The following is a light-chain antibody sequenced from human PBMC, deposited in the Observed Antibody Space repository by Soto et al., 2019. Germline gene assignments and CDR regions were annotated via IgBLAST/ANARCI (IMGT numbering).Light chain of an antibody. CDR2: GAS. Sequence: EIVLTQSPATLSLSPGERATLSCRATQSVNNYLLWFQQKPGQAPRLLIYGASNRATDIPARFSGSGSGTDFTLTISSLEPEDFAVYYCQQRSSWPLTFGGGTKVEIK. J-gene: IGKJ4*01. V-gene: IGKV3-11*01. CDR3: QQRSSWPLT. CDR1: QSVNNY.